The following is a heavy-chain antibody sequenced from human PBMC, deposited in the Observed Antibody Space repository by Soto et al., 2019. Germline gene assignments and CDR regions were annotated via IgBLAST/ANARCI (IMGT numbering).Heavy chain of an antibody. CDR2: INNDGSST. D-gene: IGHD1-26*01. V-gene: IGHV3-74*01. J-gene: IGHJ4*02. Sequence: VGSLSLSCASSEFTFSTYWMHCVRQSPGKGLVWVSRINNDGSSTDYADSVKGRFTISRDNAKNTLYLQMNSLRAEDTAMYYCARDPGVGANQRGFEYWGQGTLVTVS. CDR3: ARDPGVGANQRGFEY. CDR1: EFTFSTYW.